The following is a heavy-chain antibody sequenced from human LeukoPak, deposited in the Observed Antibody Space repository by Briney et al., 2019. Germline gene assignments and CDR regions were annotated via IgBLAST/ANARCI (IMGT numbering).Heavy chain of an antibody. Sequence: PSQTLSLTCTVSGGSISSGGYYWSWIRQHPGKGLEWIGYTYYSGSTYYNPSLKSRVTISVDTSKNQSSLKLSSVTAADTAVYYCARASAYCSGGSCYRNWFDPWGQGTLVTVSS. CDR1: GGSISSGGYY. D-gene: IGHD2-15*01. CDR3: ARASAYCSGGSCYRNWFDP. J-gene: IGHJ5*02. CDR2: TYYSGST. V-gene: IGHV4-31*03.